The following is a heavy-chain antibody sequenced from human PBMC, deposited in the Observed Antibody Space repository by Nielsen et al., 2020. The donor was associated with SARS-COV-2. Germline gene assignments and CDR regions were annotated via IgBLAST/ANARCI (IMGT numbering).Heavy chain of an antibody. D-gene: IGHD2-15*01. V-gene: IGHV4-39*07. CDR2: IYYSGST. J-gene: IGHJ6*02. CDR3: ARNNKGYCSGGSCYYYYGMDV. Sequence: SETLSLTCTVSGGSISSSSYYWGWIRQPPGKGLEWIGSIYYSGSTYYNPSLKSRVTISVDTSKNQLSLKLSSVTAADTAVYYCARNNKGYCSGGSCYYYYGMDVWGQGTTVTVSS. CDR1: GGSISSSSYY.